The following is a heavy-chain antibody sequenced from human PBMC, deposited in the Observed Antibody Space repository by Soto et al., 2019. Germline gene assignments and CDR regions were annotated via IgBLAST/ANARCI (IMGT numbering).Heavy chain of an antibody. V-gene: IGHV3-30-3*01. CDR1: GFTFSSYA. J-gene: IGHJ6*02. Sequence: GGSLRLSCAASGFTFSSYAMHWVRQAPGKGLEWVAVISYDGSNKYYADSVKGRFTISRDNSKNTLYLQMNSLRAEDTAVYYCAREYEKICPNGVGYSYYYYYVMDVWGQGTTVTVSS. CDR2: ISYDGSNK. CDR3: AREYEKICPNGVGYSYYYYYVMDV. D-gene: IGHD2-8*01.